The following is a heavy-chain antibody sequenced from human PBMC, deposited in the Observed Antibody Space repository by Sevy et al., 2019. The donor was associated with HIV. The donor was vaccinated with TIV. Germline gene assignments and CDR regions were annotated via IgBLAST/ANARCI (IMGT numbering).Heavy chain of an antibody. D-gene: IGHD6-19*01. J-gene: IGHJ6*02. CDR3: AGLELSGSGWYGNGMDV. CDR1: GYTFSSYG. V-gene: IGHV1-18*01. Sequence: ASVKVSCKASGYTFSSYGISWVRQAPGQGLEWMGWISTYNGNTNYAQKLQGRVTMTTDTSTSTAYMELRSLRSDDTAVDYCAGLELSGSGWYGNGMDVWGQGTTVTVSS. CDR2: ISTYNGNT.